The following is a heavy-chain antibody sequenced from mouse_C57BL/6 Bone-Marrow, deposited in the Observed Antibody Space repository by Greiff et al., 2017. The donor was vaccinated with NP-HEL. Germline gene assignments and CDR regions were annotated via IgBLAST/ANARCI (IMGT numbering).Heavy chain of an antibody. J-gene: IGHJ4*01. CDR3: ASFRPLAMDY. CDR2: IYPRSGNT. Sequence: QVQLKESGAELARPGASVKLSCKASGYTFTSYGISWVKQRTGQGLEWIGEIYPRSGNTYYNEKFKGKATLTADKSSSTAYMELRSLTSEDSAVYFCASFRPLAMDYWGQGTSVTVSS. CDR1: GYTFTSYG. V-gene: IGHV1-81*01.